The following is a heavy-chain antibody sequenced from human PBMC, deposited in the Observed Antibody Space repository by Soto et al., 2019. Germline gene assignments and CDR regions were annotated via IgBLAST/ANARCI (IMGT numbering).Heavy chain of an antibody. J-gene: IGHJ3*01. CDR2: IYSSGST. CDR3: ARDYGYYDSSGYHLYGAFNV. CDR1: GGSMHSVY. D-gene: IGHD3-22*01. Sequence: SETLSLTCSVSGGSMHSVYWSWIRQSADKGLEWIGRIYSSGSTKYNPSLGGRVTMSLDTSKNQFSLTLTSVTAADTAVYYCARDYGYYDSSGYHLYGAFNVWGQGTMVTVSS. V-gene: IGHV4-4*07.